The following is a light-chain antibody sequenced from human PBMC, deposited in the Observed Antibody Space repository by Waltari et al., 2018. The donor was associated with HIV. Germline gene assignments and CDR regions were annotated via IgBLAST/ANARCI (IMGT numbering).Light chain of an antibody. V-gene: IGLV3-19*01. J-gene: IGLJ3*02. CDR1: SVRSYY. CDR3: NSRDSSGHWF. Sequence: SSELAQDPAVSVALGQTVRITCQGDSVRSYYASWYQQKPGQAPVLVVYGENNRPSWIPDRFSGSSSGNTASVTIAGAQAEDEADYYCNSRDSSGHWFFGGGTKVTVL. CDR2: GEN.